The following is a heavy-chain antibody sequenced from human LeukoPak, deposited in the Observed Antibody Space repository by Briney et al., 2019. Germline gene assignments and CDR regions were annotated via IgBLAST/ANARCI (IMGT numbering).Heavy chain of an antibody. D-gene: IGHD3-22*01. Sequence: SETLSLTCAVCGGSFSGYYWSWIRQPPGKGLEWIGEINHSGSTNYNPSLKSRVTISVDTSKNQFSLKLSSVTAADTAVYYCARRGDYDSSGYNYWGQGTLVTVSS. CDR2: INHSGST. CDR3: ARRGDYDSSGYNY. CDR1: GGSFSGYY. J-gene: IGHJ4*02. V-gene: IGHV4-34*01.